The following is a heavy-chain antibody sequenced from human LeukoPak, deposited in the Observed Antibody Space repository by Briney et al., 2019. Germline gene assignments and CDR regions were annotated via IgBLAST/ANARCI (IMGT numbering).Heavy chain of an antibody. D-gene: IGHD5-24*01. Sequence: PGGSLRLSCAASEFTFSNYVMNWVRQAPGKVLEWVSSIRQSGDITYYADSVKGRFTISRDNSKNTLSLQMNSLSREDTAIYYCVRRGGSDGWGAFDIWGQGTVVTVSS. CDR3: VRRGGSDGWGAFDI. J-gene: IGHJ3*02. V-gene: IGHV3-23*01. CDR1: EFTFSNYV. CDR2: IRQSGDIT.